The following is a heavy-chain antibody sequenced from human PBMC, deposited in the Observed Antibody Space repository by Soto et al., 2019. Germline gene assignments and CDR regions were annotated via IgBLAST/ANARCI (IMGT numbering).Heavy chain of an antibody. CDR1: GFTFSSYG. Sequence: QVQLVESGGGVVQPGRSLRLSCAASGFTFSSYGMHWVRQAPGKGLEWVAVISYDGSNKYYADSVKGRFTISRDNSKNTLYLQMNSLRAEDTAVYYCAKMSGSYCGGSYYFDYWGQGTLVTVSS. J-gene: IGHJ4*02. V-gene: IGHV3-30*18. CDR3: AKMSGSYCGGSYYFDY. D-gene: IGHD1-26*01. CDR2: ISYDGSNK.